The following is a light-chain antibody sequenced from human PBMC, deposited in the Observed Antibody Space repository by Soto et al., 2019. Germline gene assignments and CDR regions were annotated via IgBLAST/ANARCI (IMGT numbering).Light chain of an antibody. CDR2: GTS. CDR1: QSVGSK. CDR3: QQYGNSPIT. Sequence: EKVMTQSPVTLSVSPGERVTLSCRASQSVGSKLAWYHQKPGQAPRLLIYGTSSRATGIPDRFSGSGSGTDFTLTISRLEPEDFAVYYCQQYGNSPITFGQGTRLEIK. J-gene: IGKJ5*01. V-gene: IGKV3-20*01.